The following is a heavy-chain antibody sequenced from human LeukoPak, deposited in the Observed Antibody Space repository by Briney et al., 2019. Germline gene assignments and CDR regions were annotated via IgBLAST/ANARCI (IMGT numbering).Heavy chain of an antibody. J-gene: IGHJ4*02. V-gene: IGHV3-66*01. CDR3: ARDLGGHFDY. D-gene: IGHD3-16*01. CDR2: IFSGGNT. CDR1: GFTFSSNY. Sequence: PGGSLRLSCAASGFTFSSNYMSWVRQAPGKGLEWVSIIFSGGNTFYADSVKGRFTISRDNSKNTLYLQMNSLTVEDTAVYYCARDLGGHFDYWGQGTLVTVSS.